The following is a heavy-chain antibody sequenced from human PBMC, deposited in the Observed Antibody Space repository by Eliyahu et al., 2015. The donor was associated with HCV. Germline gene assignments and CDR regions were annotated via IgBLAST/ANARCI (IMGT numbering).Heavy chain of an antibody. D-gene: IGHD2-21*01. Sequence: QVQLQQWGAGLLKPSETLSLTCAVYGGSFXANYWAWIRQPPGRGLEWIGEVNHNGNTNYNPSLKSRATISVDTSKNQFFLRLTSVTAADTGVFYCARLPLGWQFPFDYWGQGTLVTLSS. V-gene: IGHV4-34*02. CDR3: ARLPLGWQFPFDY. CDR1: GGSFXANY. J-gene: IGHJ4*02. CDR2: VNHNGNT.